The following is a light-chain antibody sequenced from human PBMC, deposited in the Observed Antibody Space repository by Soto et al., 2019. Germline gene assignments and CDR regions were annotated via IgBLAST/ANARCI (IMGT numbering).Light chain of an antibody. CDR2: SNN. CDR1: SSNIGSNT. CDR3: AAWDDSLSGPV. V-gene: IGLV1-44*01. Sequence: QSVLTQPPSASGTPGQRVTISCSGSSSNIGSNTVNWYQQLPGTDPKLLIYSNNQRPSGVPDRFSGSKSGTSASLAISGLQSEDEADYYCAAWDDSLSGPVFGGGTKLTVL. J-gene: IGLJ2*01.